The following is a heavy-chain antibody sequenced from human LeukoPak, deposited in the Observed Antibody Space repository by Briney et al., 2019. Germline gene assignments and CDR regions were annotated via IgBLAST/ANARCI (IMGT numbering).Heavy chain of an antibody. CDR1: GYTFTSYD. J-gene: IGHJ6*02. Sequence: ASVKVSCKASGYTFTSYDINWVRQATGQGLEWMGWMNPNSGNTGYAQKFQGRVTMTRNTSISTAYMELSSLRSEDTAVYYCARPPRGDYDPYYYYYGMDVWGQGTTVTVS. V-gene: IGHV1-8*01. CDR2: MNPNSGNT. D-gene: IGHD4-17*01. CDR3: ARPPRGDYDPYYYYYGMDV.